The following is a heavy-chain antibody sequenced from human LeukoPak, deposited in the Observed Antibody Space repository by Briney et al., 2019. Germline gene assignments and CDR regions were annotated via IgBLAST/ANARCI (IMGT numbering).Heavy chain of an antibody. Sequence: GGSLRLSCAASGFIVSNNYMSWVRQAPGRGLEWASILYSAGATYYTDSVRGRFTISRDSSKNTMSLQMNSLRAEDTAVYYCASGGTGARKFYSDPFHYWGQGALVTVSS. CDR3: ASGGTGARKFYSDPFHY. V-gene: IGHV3-53*01. J-gene: IGHJ4*02. CDR1: GFIVSNNY. CDR2: LYSAGAT. D-gene: IGHD2-15*01.